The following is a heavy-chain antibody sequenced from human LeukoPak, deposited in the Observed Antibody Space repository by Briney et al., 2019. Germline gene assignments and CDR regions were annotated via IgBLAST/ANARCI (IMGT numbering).Heavy chain of an antibody. D-gene: IGHD5-18*01. Sequence: PSETLSLTCTVSGGSISSSSYYWGWIRQPPGKGLEWIGSIYYSGSTYYNPSLKSRVTISVDTSKNQFSLKLSSVTAADTAVYYCARDGYSYRYDYWGQGTLVTVSS. V-gene: IGHV4-39*02. CDR2: IYYSGST. CDR3: ARDGYSYRYDY. CDR1: GGSISSSSYY. J-gene: IGHJ4*02.